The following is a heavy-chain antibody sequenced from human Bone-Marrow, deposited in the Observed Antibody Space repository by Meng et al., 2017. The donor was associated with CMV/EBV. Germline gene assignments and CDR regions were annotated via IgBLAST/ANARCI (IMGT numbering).Heavy chain of an antibody. J-gene: IGHJ6*02. CDR2: INHSGST. D-gene: IGHD3-3*01. CDR1: GGSFSGYY. Sequence: SQTLALIWDVYGGSFSGYYWSWIRQPPGKGLEWIGEINHSGSTNYNPSLKSRVTISVDTSKNQFSLKLSSVTAADTAVYYCARDQYYDFWSGYQPLYYYYGMDVWGQGTTVTVSS. V-gene: IGHV4-34*01. CDR3: ARDQYYDFWSGYQPLYYYYGMDV.